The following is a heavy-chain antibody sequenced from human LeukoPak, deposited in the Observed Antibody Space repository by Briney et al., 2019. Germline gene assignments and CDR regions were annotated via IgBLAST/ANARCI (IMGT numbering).Heavy chain of an antibody. CDR3: ARDVLEGRSVNRFHP. D-gene: IGHD1-1*01. CDR2: NHHSWST. Sequence: SAQALFLTCSGTGVSFNSAFYYWTWIRHHPGKGLEWICYNHHSWSTCYHPSLKGRATISIHTSKDQFSLKLSFVTAEDTAVYYCARDVLEGRSVNRFHPWGQGTLLTVSS. V-gene: IGHV4-31*03. J-gene: IGHJ5*02. CDR1: GVSFNSAFYY.